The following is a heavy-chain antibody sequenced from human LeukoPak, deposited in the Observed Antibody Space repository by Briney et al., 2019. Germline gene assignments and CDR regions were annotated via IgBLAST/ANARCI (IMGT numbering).Heavy chain of an antibody. D-gene: IGHD1-26*01. CDR1: GDSISSYY. J-gene: IGHJ5*02. CDR2: IYYSGST. Sequence: TSETLSLTCTVSGDSISSYYWSCIRQPPGNGLEWIGYIYYSGSTNYNPSLKSRASISVDTSKNQFSLKLSSVTAADTAVYYCARASSIVGATGGGFDPWGQGTLVTVSS. V-gene: IGHV4-59*01. CDR3: ARASSIVGATGGGFDP.